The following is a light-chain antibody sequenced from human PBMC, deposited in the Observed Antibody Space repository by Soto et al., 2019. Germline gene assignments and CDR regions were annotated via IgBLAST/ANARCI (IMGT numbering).Light chain of an antibody. CDR2: AAS. CDR3: QQSYSTPLT. V-gene: IGKV1-39*01. J-gene: IGKJ4*01. Sequence: DIQMTQSPSSLSASVGARVTITCRASQSISSYLNWYQQKPGKAPKLLIYAASSLQSGVPSRFSGSGSGTDFTLTISSLQPEDFGTYYYQQSYSTPLTFGGGTKVEIK. CDR1: QSISSY.